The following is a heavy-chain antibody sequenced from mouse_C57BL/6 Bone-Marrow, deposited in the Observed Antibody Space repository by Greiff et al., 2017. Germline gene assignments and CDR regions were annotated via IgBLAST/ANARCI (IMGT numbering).Heavy chain of an antibody. CDR2: IDPYDIDT. J-gene: IGHJ3*01. V-gene: IGHV1-52*01. CDR3: ARGSYYSVACVAY. Sequence: QVQLQQPGAELVRPGSSVKMSCKASGYTFTSYWMHWVKQRPVQGLEWIGNIDPYDIDTNYNQKFKDKATLTVDKSASTAYMQLSSLTSEDSAVYYWARGSYYSVACVAYWGQGTLVTVSA. D-gene: IGHD2-12*01. CDR1: GYTFTSYW.